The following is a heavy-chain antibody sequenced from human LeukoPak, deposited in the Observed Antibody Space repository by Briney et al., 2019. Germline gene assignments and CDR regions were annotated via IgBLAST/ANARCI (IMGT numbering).Heavy chain of an antibody. D-gene: IGHD3-9*01. CDR3: ARHWYFDYIDY. V-gene: IGHV4-34*01. CDR2: INHSGST. CDR1: GGSFNGYY. Sequence: SETLSLTCAVYGGSFNGYYWSWIRQPPGKGLEWIGEINHSGSTNYNPSLKSRVTISVDTSKNQFSLKLSSVTAADTAVYYCARHWYFDYIDYWGQGTLVTVSS. J-gene: IGHJ4*02.